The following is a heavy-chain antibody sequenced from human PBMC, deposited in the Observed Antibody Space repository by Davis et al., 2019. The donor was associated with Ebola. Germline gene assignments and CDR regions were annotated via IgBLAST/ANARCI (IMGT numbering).Heavy chain of an antibody. CDR2: IYSGGST. J-gene: IGHJ4*02. V-gene: IGHV3-66*01. Sequence: GESLKISCAASGFTVSSNYMSWVRQAPGKGLEWVSVIYSGGSTYYADSVKGRFTISRDNSKNTLYLQMNSLRAEDTAVYYCARGSSWYTYWGQGTLVTVSS. CDR3: ARGSSWYTY. CDR1: GFTVSSNY. D-gene: IGHD6-13*01.